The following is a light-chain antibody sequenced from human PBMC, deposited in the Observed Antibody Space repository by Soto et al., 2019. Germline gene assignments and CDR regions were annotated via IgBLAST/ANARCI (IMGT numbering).Light chain of an antibody. Sequence: DIQMTQSPSTLSASIGDRVTITCLASQSVNNWLAWYQQKPGKAPKLLIYKASSLESGVPSTFSGSESGTEFTLTISSLRPDDFATYFCQQYSNYPYTFGQGTNLEIK. CDR3: QQYSNYPYT. V-gene: IGKV1-5*03. CDR2: KAS. J-gene: IGKJ2*01. CDR1: QSVNNW.